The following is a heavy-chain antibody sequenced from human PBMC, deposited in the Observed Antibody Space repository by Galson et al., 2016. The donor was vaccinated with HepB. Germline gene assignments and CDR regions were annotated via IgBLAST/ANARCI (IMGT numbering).Heavy chain of an antibody. CDR3: AREPPVVPPTYYYYMDV. V-gene: IGHV6-1*01. CDR1: GDSVSSKNGG. Sequence: CAISGDSVSSKNGGWNWIRQSPSRGLEWLGKTYYLSKWYNDYSVSLEGRITISPDTSKNQFSLHLNSVTPEDTAVYYCAREPPVVPPTYYYYMDVWGEGITVTVSS. J-gene: IGHJ6*03. CDR2: TYYLSKWYN. D-gene: IGHD2-2*01.